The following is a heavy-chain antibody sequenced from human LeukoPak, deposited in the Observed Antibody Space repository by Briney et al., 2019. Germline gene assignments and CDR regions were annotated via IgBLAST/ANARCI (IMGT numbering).Heavy chain of an antibody. Sequence: GASVKVSCKASGYTFTGYYMHWVRQAPGKELEWMGGFDPEDGETIYAQKFQGRVTMTEDTSTDTAYMELSSLRSEDTAVYYCASPKPYYYDSSGYYDYWGQGTLVTVSS. J-gene: IGHJ4*02. D-gene: IGHD3-22*01. CDR3: ASPKPYYYDSSGYYDY. V-gene: IGHV1-24*01. CDR2: FDPEDGET. CDR1: GYTFTGYY.